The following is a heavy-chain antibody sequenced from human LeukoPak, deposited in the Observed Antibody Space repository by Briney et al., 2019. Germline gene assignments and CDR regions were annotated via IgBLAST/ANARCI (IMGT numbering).Heavy chain of an antibody. V-gene: IGHV3-9*01. CDR3: AKAWCGGSCYSGYYYYGMDV. Sequence: GGSLRLSCAASGFTFDDYAMHWVRQAPGKGLEWVSGISWNSGSIGYADSVKGRFTISRDNAKNSLYLQMNSLRAEDTALYYCAKAWCGGSCYSGYYYYGMDVWGQGTTVTVSS. CDR2: ISWNSGSI. D-gene: IGHD2-15*01. CDR1: GFTFDDYA. J-gene: IGHJ6*02.